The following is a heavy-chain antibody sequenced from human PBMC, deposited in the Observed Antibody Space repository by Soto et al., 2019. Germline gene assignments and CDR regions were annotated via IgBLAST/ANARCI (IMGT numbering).Heavy chain of an antibody. J-gene: IGHJ4*02. CDR3: GRGRSGQIVVFY. Sequence: QVQLVQSGAEVKMPGASVKVSCKTSGYTFTGHYIHWVRQAPEQGPEWMGEIGPESGATRYAQKFRGRVTMTRDTSITTVYMELNNLSPDDTAVYYCGRGRSGQIVVFYWGQGIPVTVSS. V-gene: IGHV1-2*02. CDR1: GYTFTGHY. D-gene: IGHD1-26*01. CDR2: IGPESGAT.